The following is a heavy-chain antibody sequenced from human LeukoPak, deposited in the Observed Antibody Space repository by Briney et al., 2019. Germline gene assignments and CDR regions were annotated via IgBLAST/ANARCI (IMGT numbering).Heavy chain of an antibody. D-gene: IGHD5-24*01. V-gene: IGHV3-23*01. CDR3: AKGDGRDGYNYHYYYGMDV. CDR1: GFTFRSYA. Sequence: GGSLRLSCAASGFTFRSYAMSWVRQAPGKGLEWVSAISGSGGSTYYADSVKGRFTISRDNSKNTLYLQMNSLRAEDTAVYYCAKGDGRDGYNYHYYYGMDVWGQGTTVTVSS. CDR2: ISGSGGST. J-gene: IGHJ6*02.